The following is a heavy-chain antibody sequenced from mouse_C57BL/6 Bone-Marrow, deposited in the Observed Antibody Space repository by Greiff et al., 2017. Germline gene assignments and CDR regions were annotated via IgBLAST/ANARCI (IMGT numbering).Heavy chain of an antibody. V-gene: IGHV1-55*01. CDR1: GYTFTSYW. CDR2: IYPGSGST. D-gene: IGHD2-4*01. J-gene: IGHJ4*01. CDR3: AREMMTTVYYYAMDY. Sequence: VQLQQPGAELVKPGASVKMSCKASGYTFTSYWITWVKPRPGQGLEWIGDIYPGSGSTNYNEKFKSKATLTVDTSSSTAYMQLSSLTSEDSAGYYCAREMMTTVYYYAMDYWGQGTSVTVSS.